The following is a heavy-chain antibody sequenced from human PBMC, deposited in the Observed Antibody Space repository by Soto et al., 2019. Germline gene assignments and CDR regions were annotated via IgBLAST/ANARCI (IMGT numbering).Heavy chain of an antibody. V-gene: IGHV4-59*01. CDR1: GGSISSYY. Sequence: PSETLSLTCTASGGSISSYYWSWIRQPPGKGLEWIGYIYYSGSTNYNPSLKSRVTISVDTSKNQFSLKLSSVTAADTAVYYCARDQYCSSTSCYTVSGWFDPWGQGTLVTVSS. CDR2: IYYSGST. J-gene: IGHJ5*02. CDR3: ARDQYCSSTSCYTVSGWFDP. D-gene: IGHD2-2*02.